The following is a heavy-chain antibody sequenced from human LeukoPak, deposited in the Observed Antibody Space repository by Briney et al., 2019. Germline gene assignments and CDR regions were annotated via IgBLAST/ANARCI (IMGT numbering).Heavy chain of an antibody. CDR3: ARGGGYCSSTSSCGYFDY. D-gene: IGHD2-2*03. V-gene: IGHV1-18*01. CDR2: ISAYNGNT. Sequence: ASVKVSCKASGYTFTSYGISWVRQAPGQGLEWMGWISAYNGNTNYAQKLQGRVTMTTDTSTSTAYMELRSLRSDDTAVYYCARGGGYCSSTSSCGYFDYWGQGTLVTVSS. CDR1: GYTFTSYG. J-gene: IGHJ4*02.